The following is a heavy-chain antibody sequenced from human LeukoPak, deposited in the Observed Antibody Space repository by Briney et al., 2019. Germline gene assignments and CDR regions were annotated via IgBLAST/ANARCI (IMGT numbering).Heavy chain of an antibody. J-gene: IGHJ4*02. V-gene: IGHV4-4*01. CDR3: ARVRSSRAFDY. D-gene: IGHD1-26*01. CDR1: GGSISSSNW. CDR2: IYHSGGT. Sequence: SETLSLTSAVSGGSISSSNWWSWVRQPPGKGLEWIGVIYHSGGTNYTPSLKSRVTLSVDKSKNQFSLKLSSVTAADTAVYCCARVRSSRAFDYWGEGTLVTVSS.